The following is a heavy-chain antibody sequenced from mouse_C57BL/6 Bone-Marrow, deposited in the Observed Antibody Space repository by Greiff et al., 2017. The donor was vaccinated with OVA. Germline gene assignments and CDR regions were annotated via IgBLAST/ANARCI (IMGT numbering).Heavy chain of an antibody. Sequence: EVKLVESGGDLVKPGGSLKLSCAASGFTFSSYGMSWVRQTPDKRLEWVATISSGGSYTYYPDSVKGRFTISRDNAKNTLYLQMSSLKSEDTAMYYCAGGTTDYWGQGTTLTVSS. D-gene: IGHD1-1*01. CDR2: ISSGGSYT. J-gene: IGHJ2*01. V-gene: IGHV5-6*01. CDR1: GFTFSSYG. CDR3: AGGTTDY.